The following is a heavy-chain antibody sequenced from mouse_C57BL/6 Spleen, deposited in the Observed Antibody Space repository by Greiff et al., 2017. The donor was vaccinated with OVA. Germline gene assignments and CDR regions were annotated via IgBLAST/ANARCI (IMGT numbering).Heavy chain of an antibody. V-gene: IGHV5-9-1*02. Sequence: EVKLMESGEGLVKPGGSLKLSCAASGFTFSSYAMSWVRQTPEKRLEWVAYISSGGDYIYYADTVKGRFTISRDNARNTLYLQMSSLKSEDTAMYYCTRYGSSYWYFDVWGTGTTVTVSS. CDR1: GFTFSSYA. D-gene: IGHD1-1*01. CDR2: ISSGGDYI. J-gene: IGHJ1*03. CDR3: TRYGSSYWYFDV.